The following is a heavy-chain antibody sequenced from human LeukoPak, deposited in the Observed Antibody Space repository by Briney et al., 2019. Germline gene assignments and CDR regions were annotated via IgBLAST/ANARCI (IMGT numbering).Heavy chain of an antibody. CDR2: ISRGGGNII. Sequence: GRSLRLSCAASGFTFSDYYMSWIRKAPGKGLEWISYISRGGGNIIYYADSVKGRFTISRDNAKNSLYLQMNNLRAEDTAVYYCARDPPQGVTTDFDYWGQGTLLTVSS. J-gene: IGHJ4*02. CDR3: ARDPPQGVTTDFDY. V-gene: IGHV3-11*01. D-gene: IGHD4-17*01. CDR1: GFTFSDYY.